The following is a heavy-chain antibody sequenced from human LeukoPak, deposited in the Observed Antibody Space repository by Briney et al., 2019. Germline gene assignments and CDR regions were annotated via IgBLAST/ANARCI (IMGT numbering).Heavy chain of an antibody. CDR1: GFTFSSYA. CDR3: AAVLAGTYYYYGMDV. D-gene: IGHD2-2*01. Sequence: GGSLRLSCAASGFTFSSYAMSWVRQAPGKGLEWVSVIYSGGSTYYADSVKGRFTISRDNSKNTLYLQMNSLRAEDTAVYYCAAVLAGTYYYYGMDVWGQGTTVTVSS. J-gene: IGHJ6*02. V-gene: IGHV3-53*01. CDR2: IYSGGST.